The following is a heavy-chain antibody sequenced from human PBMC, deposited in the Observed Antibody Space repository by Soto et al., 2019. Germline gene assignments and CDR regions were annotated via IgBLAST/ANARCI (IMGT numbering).Heavy chain of an antibody. CDR2: INAGNGNT. V-gene: IGHV1-3*01. Sequence: ASVKVSCKASGYTFTSYAMHWVCQAPGQRLEWMGWINAGNGNTKYSQKFQGRVTITRDTSASTAYMELSSLRSEDTAVYYCARVGSLGYCSSTSCYTFDYWGQGTLVTVSS. D-gene: IGHD2-2*02. CDR3: ARVGSLGYCSSTSCYTFDY. J-gene: IGHJ4*02. CDR1: GYTFTSYA.